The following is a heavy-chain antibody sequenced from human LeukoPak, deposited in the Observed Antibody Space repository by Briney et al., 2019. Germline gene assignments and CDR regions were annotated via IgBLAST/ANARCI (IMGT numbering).Heavy chain of an antibody. Sequence: SETLSLTCAVYGGSFSGYYWSWIRQPPGKGLEWIGEINHSGSTNYNPSLKSRVTISVDTSKSQFSLKLSSVTAADTAVYYCARGGGRVVVIGYYYMDVWGKGTTVTVSS. V-gene: IGHV4-34*01. CDR1: GGSFSGYY. CDR3: ARGGGRVVVIGYYYMDV. J-gene: IGHJ6*03. D-gene: IGHD3-22*01. CDR2: INHSGST.